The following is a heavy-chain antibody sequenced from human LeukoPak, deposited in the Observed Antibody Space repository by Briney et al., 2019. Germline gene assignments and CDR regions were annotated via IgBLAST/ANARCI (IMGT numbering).Heavy chain of an antibody. V-gene: IGHV3-21*01. Sequence: GWSLRLSCAASGFTFSSYSMNWVRQAPGKGLEWVSSISSSSSYIYYADSVKGRFTISRDNAKNSLYLQMNSLRAEDTAVYYCARDGLVWFGELYYFDYWGQGTLVTVSS. CDR3: ARDGLVWFGELYYFDY. D-gene: IGHD3-10*01. J-gene: IGHJ4*02. CDR1: GFTFSSYS. CDR2: ISSSSSYI.